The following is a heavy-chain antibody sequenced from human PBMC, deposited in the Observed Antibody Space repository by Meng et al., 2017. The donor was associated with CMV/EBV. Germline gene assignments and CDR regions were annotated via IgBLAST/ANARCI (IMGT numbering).Heavy chain of an antibody. D-gene: IGHD3-3*01. V-gene: IGHV1-18*01. CDR3: ARDFGQLRFLEWLSRTWFDP. J-gene: IGHJ5*02. CDR1: GYTFTSYG. Sequence: ASVKVSCKASGYTFTSYGISWVRRAPGQGLEWMGWISAYNGNTNYAQKLQGRVTMTTDTSTSTAYMELRSLRYDDTAVYYCARDFGQLRFLEWLSRTWFDPWGQGTLVTVSS. CDR2: ISAYNGNT.